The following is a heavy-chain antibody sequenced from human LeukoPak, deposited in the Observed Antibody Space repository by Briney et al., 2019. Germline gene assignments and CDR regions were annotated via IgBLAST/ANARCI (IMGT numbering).Heavy chain of an antibody. D-gene: IGHD6-19*01. CDR2: MSYDGSNK. V-gene: IGHV3-30-3*01. Sequence: PGGSLRLSCAASGFTFSSYAMHWVRQAPGKGLEWVAVMSYDGSNKYYADSVKGRFTISRDNVKNSLYLQMNSLRAEDTAVYYCARESEIAVAGPFGMDVWGQGTTVTVSS. CDR1: GFTFSSYA. CDR3: ARESEIAVAGPFGMDV. J-gene: IGHJ6*02.